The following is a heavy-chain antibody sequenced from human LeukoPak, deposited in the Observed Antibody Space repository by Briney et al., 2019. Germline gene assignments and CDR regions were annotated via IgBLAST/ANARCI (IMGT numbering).Heavy chain of an antibody. D-gene: IGHD5-18*01. CDR2: IYHSGST. Sequence: SETLSLTCTVSGGSISTSSYYWGWIRQPPGKGLECIGNIYHSGSTYYNPSLKSRVTIPVDTSKNQFSLKLSSVTAADTAVYYCARNRGYSYGSFDYWGRGTLVTVSS. J-gene: IGHJ4*02. CDR3: ARNRGYSYGSFDY. V-gene: IGHV4-39*07. CDR1: GGSISTSSYY.